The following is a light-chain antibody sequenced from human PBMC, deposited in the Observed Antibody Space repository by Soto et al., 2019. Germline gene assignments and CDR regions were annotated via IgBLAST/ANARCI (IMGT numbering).Light chain of an antibody. CDR2: DAS. Sequence: DIQMTQSPSTLSAFVGDRVTITCRASQSISTFVYWYQQKPGKAHRLLIYDASSLQSGVPSRFSGSGSGTEFTLTISSLQPEDFATYYCQQSYRSPRTFGRGTKVEVK. V-gene: IGKV1-39*01. CDR1: QSISTF. J-gene: IGKJ1*01. CDR3: QQSYRSPRT.